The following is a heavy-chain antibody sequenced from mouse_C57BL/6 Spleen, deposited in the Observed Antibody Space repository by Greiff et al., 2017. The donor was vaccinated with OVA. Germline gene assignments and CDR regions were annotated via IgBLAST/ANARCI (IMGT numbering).Heavy chain of an antibody. V-gene: IGHV1-4*01. CDR1: GYTFTSYT. J-gene: IGHJ1*03. CDR2: INPSSGYT. Sequence: VQLVESGAELARPGASVKMSCKASGYTFTSYTMHWVKQRPGQGLEWIGYINPSSGYTKYNQKFKDKATLTADKSSSTAYMQLSSLTSEDSAVYYCARSGDWYFDVWGTGTTVTVSS. CDR3: ARSGDWYFDV. D-gene: IGHD3-1*01.